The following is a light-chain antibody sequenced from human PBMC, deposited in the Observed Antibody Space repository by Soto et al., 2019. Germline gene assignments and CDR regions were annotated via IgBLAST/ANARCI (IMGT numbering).Light chain of an antibody. CDR3: QQRSNWPRYT. CDR1: QSVSSY. J-gene: IGKJ2*01. V-gene: IGKV3-11*01. CDR2: DAS. Sequence: EIVLTQSPATLSLSPGERATLSCRASQSVSSYLAWYQQKPGQAPRLLIYDASNRATGIPAGFSGSGSGTDCALTISSLEPEDFAVYYCQQRSNWPRYTFGQGTKLEIK.